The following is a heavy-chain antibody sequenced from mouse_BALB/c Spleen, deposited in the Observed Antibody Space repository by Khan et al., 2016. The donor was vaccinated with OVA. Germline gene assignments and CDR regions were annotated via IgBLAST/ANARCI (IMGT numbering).Heavy chain of an antibody. CDR3: ARWDYGNYYFDY. V-gene: IGHV3-2*02. CDR1: GYSITSDYA. J-gene: IGHJ2*01. D-gene: IGHD2-1*01. Sequence: EVELVESGPGLVKPSQSLSLTCTVTGYSITSDYAWNWIRQFPGNKLEWMGYISYSGSTSYNPSLKSRISITRDTSKNQFFLQLNSVTTEDTATYYCARWDYGNYYFDYCGQDTTLTVSS. CDR2: ISYSGST.